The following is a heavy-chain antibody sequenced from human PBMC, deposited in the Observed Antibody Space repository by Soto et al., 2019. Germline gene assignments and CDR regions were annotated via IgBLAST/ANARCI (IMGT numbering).Heavy chain of an antibody. V-gene: IGHV4-34*01. CDR2: INHSGST. D-gene: IGHD5-18*01. J-gene: IGHJ4*02. Sequence: SETLSLTCAVYGGSFSGYYWSWIRQPPGKGLEWIGEINHSGSTNYNPSLKSRVTISVDTSKNQFSLKLSSVTAADTAVYYCAAAMTSPEGYWGQGTLVTVSS. CDR1: GGSFSGYY. CDR3: AAAMTSPEGY.